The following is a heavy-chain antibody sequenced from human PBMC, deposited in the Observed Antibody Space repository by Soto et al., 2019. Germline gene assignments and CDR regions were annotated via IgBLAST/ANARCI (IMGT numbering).Heavy chain of an antibody. V-gene: IGHV3-74*01. CDR1: GFTFNTYW. CDR2: INSDGTKT. D-gene: IGHD5-12*01. J-gene: IGHJ5*02. Sequence: EVQLVESGGILVQPGGSLRLSCAASGFTFNTYWMHWVRQAPGKGLVWVSRINSDGTKTTYADSVKGRFTISRDNAKNTVYLQINSLRAEDTAVYYCATVATNSYNWLDPWCQGTLVTVSS. CDR3: ATVATNSYNWLDP.